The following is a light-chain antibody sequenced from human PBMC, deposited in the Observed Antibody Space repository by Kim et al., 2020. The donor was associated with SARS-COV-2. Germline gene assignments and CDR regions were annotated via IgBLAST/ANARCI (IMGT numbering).Light chain of an antibody. CDR1: SSDVGGSNY. V-gene: IGLV2-8*01. CDR3: NSFAGNFVA. CDR2: EVT. J-gene: IGLJ2*01. Sequence: QSVLTQPPSASGSPGQSVTISYTGTSSDVGGSNYVSWYQQHPGKAPKLMIYEVTKRPSGVPDRFSGSKSGNTASLTVSGLQFDDEADYYFNSFAGNFVAFGGGTQLTV.